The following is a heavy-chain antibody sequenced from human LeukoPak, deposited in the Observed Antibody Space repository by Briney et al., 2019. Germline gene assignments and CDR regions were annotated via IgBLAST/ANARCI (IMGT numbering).Heavy chain of an antibody. Sequence: SETLSLTCTVSGGSISSSTYYWGWIRQPPGKGLEWIGSIYYSGSTYYNPSLKSRVTISVDTSKNQFSLKLSSVTAADTAVYYCARVRPGIAAAGIHRFCWFDPWGQGTLVTVSS. J-gene: IGHJ5*02. CDR1: GGSISSSTYY. V-gene: IGHV4-39*07. D-gene: IGHD6-13*01. CDR3: ARVRPGIAAAGIHRFCWFDP. CDR2: IYYSGST.